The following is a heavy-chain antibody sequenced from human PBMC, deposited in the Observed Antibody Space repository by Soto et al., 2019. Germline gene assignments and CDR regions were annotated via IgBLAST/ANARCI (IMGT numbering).Heavy chain of an antibody. CDR1: RFTFSTYA. J-gene: IGHJ5*02. CDR2: ISGSGGNT. Sequence: EVQLLESGGGLVQPGGSQRLSCAASRFTFSTYAMSWVRQAPGKGLEWVSDISGSGGNTYYADSVKGRFTISRDNSKNTLYLQMNSLRAEDTAVYYCAKSAMVRGGGWFDPWGQGTLVTVSS. V-gene: IGHV3-23*01. CDR3: AKSAMVRGGGWFDP. D-gene: IGHD3-10*01.